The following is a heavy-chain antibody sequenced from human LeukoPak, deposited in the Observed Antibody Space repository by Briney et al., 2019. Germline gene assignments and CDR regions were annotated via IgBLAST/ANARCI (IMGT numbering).Heavy chain of an antibody. CDR3: ARVPSMVRGVIIYYFDY. D-gene: IGHD3-10*01. CDR2: ISSSSSYI. V-gene: IGHV3-21*01. J-gene: IGHJ4*02. Sequence: GGSLRLSCAASGFTFSSYSMNWVRQAPGKGLEWVSSISSSSSYIYYADSVKGRFTISRDNAKNSLYLQMNSLSAEDTAVYYCARVPSMVRGVIIYYFDYWGQGTPVTVSS. CDR1: GFTFSSYS.